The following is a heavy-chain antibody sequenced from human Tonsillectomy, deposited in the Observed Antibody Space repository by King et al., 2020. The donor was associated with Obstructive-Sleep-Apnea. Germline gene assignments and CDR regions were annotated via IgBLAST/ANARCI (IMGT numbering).Heavy chain of an antibody. CDR3: THSLSMPAADF. J-gene: IGHJ1*01. D-gene: IGHD6-13*01. Sequence: FTLKESGPAVVKPTETLTLTCTFSGFSLTTTGVGVGWIRQPPGQALEWLGIIYWNENKRYSPSLKSRLSITEDTSNNQVFLTMTNLDPRDTATYYCTHSLSMPAADFWGQGTRVSVSS. CDR2: IYWNENK. V-gene: IGHV2-5*01. CDR1: GFSLTTTGVG.